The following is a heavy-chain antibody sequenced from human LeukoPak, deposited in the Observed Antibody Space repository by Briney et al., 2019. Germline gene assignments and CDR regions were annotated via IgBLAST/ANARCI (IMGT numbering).Heavy chain of an antibody. D-gene: IGHD1-26*01. CDR1: GFTFSDYY. CDR3: ARDASEELHYAFDI. J-gene: IGHJ3*02. V-gene: IGHV3-11*05. CDR2: ISSSSSYT. Sequence: AVSVRLSCAASGFTFSDYYMSWIRQAPGKGLEWVSYISSSSSYTNYADSVKGRFTISRDNAKNSLYLQMNSLRAEDTAVYYCARDASEELHYAFDIWGQGTMVSVSS.